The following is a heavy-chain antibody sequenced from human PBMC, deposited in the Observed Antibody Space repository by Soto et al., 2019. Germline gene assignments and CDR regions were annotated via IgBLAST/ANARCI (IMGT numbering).Heavy chain of an antibody. CDR1: GYSFTSYG. J-gene: IGHJ4*02. Sequence: QVQLVQSGAEVKKPGASVKVSCKASGYSFTSYGISWVRQAPGQGLEWMGWISAYNGNKKYAQKLQVRVTMTTDTSTSTAYMELSSLRSDDTALYSCARALGQQLVDYWGQRVLVTVS. CDR2: ISAYNGNK. D-gene: IGHD6-13*01. CDR3: ARALGQQLVDY. V-gene: IGHV1-18*01.